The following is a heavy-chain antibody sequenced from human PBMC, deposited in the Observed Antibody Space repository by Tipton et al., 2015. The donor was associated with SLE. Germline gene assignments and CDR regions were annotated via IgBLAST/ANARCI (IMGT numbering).Heavy chain of an antibody. Sequence: LRLSCTVSGDSISSYYWSWIRQPPGKGLEWIGYIYHTGSTNYNPSLKSRVTISVDTSKNQFSLKLSSVTAADTAVHYCARLDWGYFDYWGQGTLVTVSS. J-gene: IGHJ4*01. CDR2: IYHTGST. V-gene: IGHV4-59*01. CDR1: GDSISSYY. D-gene: IGHD3/OR15-3a*01. CDR3: ARLDWGYFDY.